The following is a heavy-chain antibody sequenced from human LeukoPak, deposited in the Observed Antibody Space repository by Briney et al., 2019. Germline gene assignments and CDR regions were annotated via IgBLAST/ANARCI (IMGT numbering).Heavy chain of an antibody. CDR1: GFTFSSYW. Sequence: PGGSLRLSCAASGFTFSSYWMSWVRQAPGKGLEWVANIKQDGSEKYYVDSVKGRFTISRDNAKNSLYLQMNSLRAEDTAVYYCARVRDVTIFGVVSGNYFDYWGQGTLVTVSS. CDR2: IKQDGSEK. CDR3: ARVRDVTIFGVVSGNYFDY. V-gene: IGHV3-7*01. J-gene: IGHJ4*02. D-gene: IGHD3-3*01.